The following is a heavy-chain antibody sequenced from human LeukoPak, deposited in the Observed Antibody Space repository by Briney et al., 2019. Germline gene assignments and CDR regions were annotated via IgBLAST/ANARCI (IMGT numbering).Heavy chain of an antibody. D-gene: IGHD7-27*01. J-gene: IGHJ4*02. V-gene: IGHV3-74*01. CDR1: GFTFSSYW. CDR3: ARDPNWGRYFDY. Sequence: GGSLRLSCAASGFTFSSYWMRWVRQAPGKGLVWVSRINSDGSSTSYADSVKGRFTISRDNAKNTLYLQMNSLRAEDTAVYYCARDPNWGRYFDYWGQGTLVTVSS. CDR2: INSDGSST.